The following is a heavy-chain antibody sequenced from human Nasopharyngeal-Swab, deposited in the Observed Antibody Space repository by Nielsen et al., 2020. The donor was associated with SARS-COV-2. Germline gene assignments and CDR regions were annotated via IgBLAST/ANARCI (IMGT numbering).Heavy chain of an antibody. CDR2: MNPNSGNT. V-gene: IGHV1-8*03. Sequence: ASVKVSCKASGYTFTSYDINWVRQATGQGLEWMGWMNPNSGNTGYAQKFQGRVTITADESTSTAYMELSSLRSEDTAVYYCARKRRGYYYYGMDVWGQGTTVTVSS. D-gene: IGHD3-10*01. CDR1: GYTFTSYD. CDR3: ARKRRGYYYYGMDV. J-gene: IGHJ6*02.